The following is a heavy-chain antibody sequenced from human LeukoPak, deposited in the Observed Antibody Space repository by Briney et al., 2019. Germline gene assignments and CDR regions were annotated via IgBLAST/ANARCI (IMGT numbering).Heavy chain of an antibody. J-gene: IGHJ4*02. CDR3: ARVTAGDDSSGYYTDY. CDR1: GYTFTGYY. V-gene: IGHV1-2*06. Sequence: ASVKVSCKASGYTFTGYYMHWVRQAPGQGLEWMGRINPNSGGTNYAQKFQGRVTMTRDTSISTAYMELSRLRSDDTAVYYCARVTAGDDSSGYYTDYWGQGTLVTVSS. CDR2: INPNSGGT. D-gene: IGHD3-22*01.